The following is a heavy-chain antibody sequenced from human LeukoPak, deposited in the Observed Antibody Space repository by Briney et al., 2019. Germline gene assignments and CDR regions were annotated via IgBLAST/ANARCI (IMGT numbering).Heavy chain of an antibody. CDR3: AREVEPATTDY. D-gene: IGHD1-26*01. CDR2: IKQDGSEK. J-gene: IGHJ4*02. V-gene: IGHV3-7*01. Sequence: GGSLRLSCAASGFTFSSYWMSWVRQAPGKGLEWVGNIKQDGSEKYYVDSVKGRFTISRDNAKNSLYLQMNSLRAEDTAVYYCAREVEPATTDYWGQGTLVTVSS. CDR1: GFTFSSYW.